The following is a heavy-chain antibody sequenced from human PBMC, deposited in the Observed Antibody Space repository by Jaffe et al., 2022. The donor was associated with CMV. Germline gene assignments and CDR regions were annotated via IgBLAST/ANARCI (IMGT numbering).Heavy chain of an antibody. Sequence: QVQLQESGPGLVKPSETLSLTCTVSGGSISSYYWSWIRQPPGKGLEWIGYIYYSGSTNYNPSLKSRVTISVDTSKNQFSLKLSSVTAADTAVYYCARRSGSGWYGGYYFDYWGQGTLVTVSS. CDR2: IYYSGST. CDR3: ARRSGSGWYGGYYFDY. J-gene: IGHJ4*02. V-gene: IGHV4-59*08. CDR1: GGSISSYY. D-gene: IGHD6-19*01.